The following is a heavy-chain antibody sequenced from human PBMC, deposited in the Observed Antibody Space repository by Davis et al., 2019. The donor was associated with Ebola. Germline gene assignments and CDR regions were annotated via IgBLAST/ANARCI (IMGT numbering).Heavy chain of an antibody. J-gene: IGHJ6*03. V-gene: IGHV4-34*01. CDR2: INHSGTT. CDR3: ARAGAYCISGNCYGIDYMDV. D-gene: IGHD2-2*01. CDR1: GGPFSGYY. Sequence: PGGSLRLSCAVNGGPFSGYYWNWIRQSPGKGLEWIGEINHSGTTKYNPSLKSRVTISVDTSKYQFSLNLSSVTAADTAVYYCARAGAYCISGNCYGIDYMDVWGEGTTVTVSS.